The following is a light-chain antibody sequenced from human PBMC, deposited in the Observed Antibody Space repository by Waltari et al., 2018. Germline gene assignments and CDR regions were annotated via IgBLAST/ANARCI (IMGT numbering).Light chain of an antibody. CDR2: KAS. V-gene: IGKV1-5*03. Sequence: DIQMTQSPSTLSASVGDRVTITCRACQNIISWLAWYQQKPGKAPKLLIYKASTLQSGVPSRFSGSGSGTEFTLTISSLQADDFATYYCQQYITTWSFGQGTKVEIK. J-gene: IGKJ1*01. CDR3: QQYITTWS. CDR1: QNIISW.